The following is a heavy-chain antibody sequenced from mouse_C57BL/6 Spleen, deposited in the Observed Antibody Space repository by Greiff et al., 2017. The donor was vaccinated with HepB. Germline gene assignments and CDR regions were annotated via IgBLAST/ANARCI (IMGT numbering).Heavy chain of an antibody. CDR2: IDPSDSYT. CDR3: ARSRTVFAY. D-gene: IGHD4-1*01. V-gene: IGHV1-50*01. J-gene: IGHJ3*01. Sequence: VQLQQPGAELVKPGASVKLSCKASGYTFTSYWMQWVKQRPGQGLEWIGEIDPSDSYTNYNQKFKGKATLTVDTSSSTAYMQLSSLTSEDSAVYYCARSRTVFAYWGQGTLVTVSA. CDR1: GYTFTSYW.